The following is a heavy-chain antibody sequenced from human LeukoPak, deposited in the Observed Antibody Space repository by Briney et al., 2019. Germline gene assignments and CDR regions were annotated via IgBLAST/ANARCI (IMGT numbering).Heavy chain of an antibody. CDR1: GFTFSSYE. D-gene: IGHD3-10*01. CDR3: ARDGVTMVRGVKVLDYYYYYMDV. Sequence: GGSLRLFCAASGFTFSSYEMNWVRQAPGKGLEWVSYISSSGSTIYYADSVKGRFTISRDNAKNSLYLQMNSLRAEDTAVYYCARDGVTMVRGVKVLDYYYYYMDVWGKGTTVTISS. CDR2: ISSSGSTI. V-gene: IGHV3-48*03. J-gene: IGHJ6*03.